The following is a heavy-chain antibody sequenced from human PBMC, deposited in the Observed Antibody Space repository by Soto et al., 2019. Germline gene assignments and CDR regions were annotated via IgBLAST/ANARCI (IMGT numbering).Heavy chain of an antibody. CDR2: IKQEGSEK. V-gene: IGHV3-7*03. J-gene: IGHJ6*01. Sequence: GRSLRLSCAASAFTFSSYWMSWVRQAPGRGLEWVANIKQEGSEKSYVDSVKGRFTISRDNAKNSLYLHMNSLRAEDAAVDYYARGSQRHYGIYYGLDV. D-gene: IGHD3-9*01. CDR1: AFTFSSYW. CDR3: ARGSQRHYGIYYGLDV.